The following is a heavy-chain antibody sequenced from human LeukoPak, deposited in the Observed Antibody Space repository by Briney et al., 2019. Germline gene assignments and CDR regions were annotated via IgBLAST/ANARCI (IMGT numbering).Heavy chain of an antibody. D-gene: IGHD1-1*01. Sequence: GGSLRLSCAASGFTFGTYAMNWVRQAPGKGLEWVSGILASGSTTYYADSVKGRFTISRDNYKNTLYLQMNSLRAEDTAIYYCAKDRVPDGRWNFDFWGQGTLVTVSS. J-gene: IGHJ4*02. CDR2: ILASGSTT. CDR1: GFTFGTYA. CDR3: AKDRVPDGRWNFDF. V-gene: IGHV3-23*01.